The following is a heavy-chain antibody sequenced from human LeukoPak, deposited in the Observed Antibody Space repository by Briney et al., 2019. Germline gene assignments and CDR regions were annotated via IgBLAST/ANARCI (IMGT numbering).Heavy chain of an antibody. V-gene: IGHV4-39*01. J-gene: IGHJ5*02. CDR3: ALNGDYGGFDP. CDR2: IYYSGST. D-gene: IGHD4-17*01. CDR1: GGSISSSSYY. Sequence: SETLSLTCTVSGGSISSSSYYWVWIRQPPGKGLEGIGSIYYSGSTYYNPSLKSRVTISVDTSKNQFSLKLSSVTAADTAVYYCALNGDYGGFDPWGQGTLVTVSS.